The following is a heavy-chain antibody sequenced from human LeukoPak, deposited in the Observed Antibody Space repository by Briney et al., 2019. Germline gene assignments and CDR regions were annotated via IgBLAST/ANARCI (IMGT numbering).Heavy chain of an antibody. Sequence: GGSLRLSCAASGFTFSSYGMHWVRQAPGKGLEWVAVIWYDGSNKYYADSVKGRFTISRDNSKNTLYLQMNSLRAEDTAVYYCAREVDTAMVQPYDYWGQGTLVTVSS. D-gene: IGHD5-18*01. CDR3: AREVDTAMVQPYDY. V-gene: IGHV3-33*01. CDR2: IWYDGSNK. J-gene: IGHJ4*02. CDR1: GFTFSSYG.